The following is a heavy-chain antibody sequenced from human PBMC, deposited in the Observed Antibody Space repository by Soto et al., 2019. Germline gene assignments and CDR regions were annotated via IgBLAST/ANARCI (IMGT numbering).Heavy chain of an antibody. Sequence: GASVKVSCKASGYTFTSYDINWVRQATGQGLEWMGWMNPNSGNTGYAQKFQGRVTITRNTSTSTAYMELSSLRSEDTAVYYCARYRYYDSLGVDYWGKGSLVPVSS. D-gene: IGHD3-22*01. CDR3: ARYRYYDSLGVDY. CDR1: GYTFTSYD. CDR2: MNPNSGNT. J-gene: IGHJ4*02. V-gene: IGHV1-8*01.